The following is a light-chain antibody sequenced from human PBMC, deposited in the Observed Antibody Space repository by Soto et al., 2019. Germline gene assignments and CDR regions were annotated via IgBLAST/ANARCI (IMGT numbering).Light chain of an antibody. CDR3: SSYTSSSTRV. Sequence: QSALTQPASVSGSPGQSITISCTGTSSDVGGYNYVSWYQQHPGKAPKLMIYDVSNRPSGVSNRFSGSKSGNTDSLTISGLQAEDEADYYCSSYTSSSTRVFGGGTQVTVL. CDR1: SSDVGGYNY. J-gene: IGLJ2*01. V-gene: IGLV2-14*01. CDR2: DVS.